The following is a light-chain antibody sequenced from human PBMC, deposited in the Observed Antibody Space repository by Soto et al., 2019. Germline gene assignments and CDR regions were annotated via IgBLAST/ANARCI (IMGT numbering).Light chain of an antibody. Sequence: QSALTQPPSASGSPGQSVTISCTGTSSDVGGYNYVSWYQQHPGKAPKLMIYEVSNRPSGVPDRFSGSKSGNTASLTVSGLQAEDEADYFCISHAGSNSPYVFGTGTKLTVL. CDR3: ISHAGSNSPYV. J-gene: IGLJ1*01. CDR2: EVS. V-gene: IGLV2-8*01. CDR1: SSDVGGYNY.